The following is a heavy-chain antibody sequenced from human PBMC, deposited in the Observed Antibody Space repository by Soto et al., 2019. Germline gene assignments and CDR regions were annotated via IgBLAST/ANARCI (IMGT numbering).Heavy chain of an antibody. CDR3: ATGALTFGGVLNA. D-gene: IGHD3-16*01. J-gene: IGHJ4*02. Sequence: QVQLVQSGADVKKPGSSVKVSCKASGATFSSSTFTWVRQAPGQGLEWMGRIIPMFGITNSAQKFQGRLGITADEATNTVFMDMSSLRSDDTAIYSCATGALTFGGVLNAWGQGTLVTVSS. V-gene: IGHV1-69*02. CDR2: IIPMFGIT. CDR1: GATFSSST.